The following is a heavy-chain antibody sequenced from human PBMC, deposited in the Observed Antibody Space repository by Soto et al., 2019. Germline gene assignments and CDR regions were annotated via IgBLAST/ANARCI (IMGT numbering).Heavy chain of an antibody. CDR3: ARDLGSGGRKLRHYYMDV. CDR2: ISSNGGST. J-gene: IGHJ6*03. Sequence: GGSLRLSCAASGFTFSSYAMHWVRQAPGKGLEYVSAISSNGGSTYYANSVKGRFTISRDNSKNTLYLQMGSLRAEDMAVYYCARDLGSGGRKLRHYYMDVWGKGTTVTVSS. CDR1: GFTFSSYA. D-gene: IGHD2-15*01. V-gene: IGHV3-64*01.